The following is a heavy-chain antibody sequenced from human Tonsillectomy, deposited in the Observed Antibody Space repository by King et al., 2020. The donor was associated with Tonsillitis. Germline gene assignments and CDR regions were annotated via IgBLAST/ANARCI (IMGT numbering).Heavy chain of an antibody. CDR2: IHTSGST. CDR3: ARDFPASGTKFDP. D-gene: IGHD6-13*01. Sequence: QLQESGPGLVKPSQTLSLTCTVSGGSISSANYYWSWIRQPAGKGLEWIWRIHTSGSTDYNPSLKSRITMSLDTSKNQFSLKMSSVTAADTAVYYCARDFPASGTKFDPWGQGTLVTVSS. V-gene: IGHV4-61*02. CDR1: GGSISSANYY. J-gene: IGHJ5*02.